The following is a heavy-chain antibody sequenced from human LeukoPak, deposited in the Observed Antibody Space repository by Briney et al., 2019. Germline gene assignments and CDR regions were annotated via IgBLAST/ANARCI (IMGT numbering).Heavy chain of an antibody. V-gene: IGHV1-46*01. CDR3: ARATLGADYYYYMDV. J-gene: IGHJ6*03. CDR1: GYTFTSYY. Sequence: ASVKVSCKASGYTFTSYYMHWVRQAPGQGLEWMGIINPSGGSTSYAQKFQGRVTMTRDMSTSTVYMELSSLRSEDTAVYYCARATLGADYYYYMDVWGKGTTVTVSS. D-gene: IGHD3-16*01. CDR2: INPSGGST.